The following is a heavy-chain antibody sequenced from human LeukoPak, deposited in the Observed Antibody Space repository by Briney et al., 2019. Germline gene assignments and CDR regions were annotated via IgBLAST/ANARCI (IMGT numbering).Heavy chain of an antibody. V-gene: IGHV4-34*01. CDR3: ARDRLRSNWFDP. Sequence: SETLSLTCAVYGGSFSGYCWSWIRQPPGKGLEWIGEINHSGSTNYNPSLKSRVTISVDTSKNQFSLKLSSVTAADTAVYYCARDRLRSNWFDPWGQGTLVTVSS. CDR1: GGSFSGYC. CDR2: INHSGST. J-gene: IGHJ5*02. D-gene: IGHD4-17*01.